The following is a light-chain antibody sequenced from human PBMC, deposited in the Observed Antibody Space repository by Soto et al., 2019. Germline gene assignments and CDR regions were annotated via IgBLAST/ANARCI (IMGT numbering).Light chain of an antibody. CDR3: LQVKSFPLT. CDR1: QDINSR. V-gene: IGKV1-12*01. Sequence: DLQMTQSPSSVSAAVGDTVTITCRASQDINSRLAWFQQKPGRAPKYLIQAASILQSGFPSSFDGSGSVTDFALTINHLQPGDFVTYYCLQVKSFPLTFVQGTKVEI. J-gene: IGKJ1*01. CDR2: AAS.